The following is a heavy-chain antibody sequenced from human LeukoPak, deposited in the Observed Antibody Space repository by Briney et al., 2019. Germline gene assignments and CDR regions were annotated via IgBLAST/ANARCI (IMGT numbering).Heavy chain of an antibody. CDR1: GFTFSDYY. CDR2: ISSSSSYI. Sequence: KAGGSLRLSCAASGFTFSDYYMSWIRQAPGKGLEWVSSISSSSSYIYYADSVKGRFTISRDNAKNSLYLQMNSLRAEDTAVYYCARFSEVGANPSWGQGTLVTVSS. J-gene: IGHJ4*02. CDR3: ARFSEVGANPS. D-gene: IGHD1-26*01. V-gene: IGHV3-11*06.